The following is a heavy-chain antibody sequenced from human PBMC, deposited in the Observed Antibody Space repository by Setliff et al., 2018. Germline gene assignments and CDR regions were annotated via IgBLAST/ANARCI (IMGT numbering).Heavy chain of an antibody. CDR3: ARDMGQPYYFES. V-gene: IGHV4-59*01. Sequence: SETLSLTCTVSGGSISSYYWSWIRQPPGKGLEWIGYIYYSGSTNYNPSLKSRVTISVDTSKNQFSLKLSSVTAADTAVYYCARDMGQPYYFESWGLGTQVTVSS. CDR2: IYYSGST. CDR1: GGSISSYY. J-gene: IGHJ4*02. D-gene: IGHD1-1*01.